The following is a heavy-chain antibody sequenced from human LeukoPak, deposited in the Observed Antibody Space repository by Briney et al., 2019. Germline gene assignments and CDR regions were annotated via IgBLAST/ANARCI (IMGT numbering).Heavy chain of an antibody. Sequence: GGSLRLSCAASEFTSSPYGMTWVRQAPGKGLGWVSSLRGSGVSTYYADSVKGRFTISRHMSKNTLFLQMSNLRADDAAVYYGAKGAYGIDFRGQGTLVTVSS. CDR3: AKGAYGIDF. J-gene: IGHJ4*02. D-gene: IGHD3-10*01. V-gene: IGHV3-23*01. CDR1: EFTSSPYG. CDR2: LRGSGVST.